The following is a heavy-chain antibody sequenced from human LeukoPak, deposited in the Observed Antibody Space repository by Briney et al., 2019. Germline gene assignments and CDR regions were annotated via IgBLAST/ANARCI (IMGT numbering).Heavy chain of an antibody. CDR1: GFTFSSYA. V-gene: IGHV3-64D*06. CDR3: VKDPSDCSSTSCLYYFDY. CDR2: ISSNGGST. J-gene: IGHJ4*02. D-gene: IGHD2-2*01. Sequence: GGSLRLSCSASGFTFSSYAMHWVRQAPGKGLEYVSAISSNGGSTYYVDSVKGRFTISRDNSKNTLYLQMSSLRAEDTAVYYCVKDPSDCSSTSCLYYFDYWGQGTLVTVSS.